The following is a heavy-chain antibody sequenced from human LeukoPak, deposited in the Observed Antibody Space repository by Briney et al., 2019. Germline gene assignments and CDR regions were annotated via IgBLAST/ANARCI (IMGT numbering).Heavy chain of an antibody. CDR3: ARGYCSGGSCYSDPFDY. Sequence: SETLSLTCTVSGGSISSYYWSWIRQPAGNGLEWIGRIYTSGSTNYNPSLKSRVTMSVDTSKNQFSLKLSSVTAADTAVYYCARGYCSGGSCYSDPFDYWGQGTLVTVSS. D-gene: IGHD2-15*01. J-gene: IGHJ4*02. CDR1: GGSISSYY. V-gene: IGHV4-4*07. CDR2: IYTSGST.